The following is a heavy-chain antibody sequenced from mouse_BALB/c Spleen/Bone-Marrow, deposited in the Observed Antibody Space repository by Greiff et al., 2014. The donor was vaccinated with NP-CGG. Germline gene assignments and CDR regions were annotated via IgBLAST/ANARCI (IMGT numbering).Heavy chain of an antibody. CDR2: IDPANGNT. Sequence: EVKLMESGAELVKPGASVKLSCTPSGFNIKDTHMHWVKQRPEQGLEWIGRIDPANGNTKYDPNFQGKATITADTSSNTAYLQIRSMTSEETAVYYCARDYPNTAWSASWGQGTLVTVS. CDR1: GFNIKDTH. D-gene: IGHD5-5*01. J-gene: IGHJ3*01. V-gene: IGHV14-3*02. CDR3: ARDYPNTAWSAS.